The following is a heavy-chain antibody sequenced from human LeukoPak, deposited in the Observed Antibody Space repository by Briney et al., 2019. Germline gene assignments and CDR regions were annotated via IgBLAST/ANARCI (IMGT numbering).Heavy chain of an antibody. V-gene: IGHV3-48*01. J-gene: IGHJ4*02. CDR3: ARTDIEATIDY. D-gene: IGHD5-12*01. CDR2: ISSSSSTI. CDR1: GFTFSSYS. Sequence: GGSLRLSRAASGFTFSSYSMNWVRQAPGEGPEWVSYISSSSSTIYYADSVKGRFTISRDNAKNSLYLQMNSLRAEDTAVYYCARTDIEATIDYWGQGTLVTVSS.